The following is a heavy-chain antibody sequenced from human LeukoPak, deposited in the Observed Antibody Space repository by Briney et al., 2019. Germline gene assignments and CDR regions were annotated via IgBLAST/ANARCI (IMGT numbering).Heavy chain of an antibody. CDR1: GGTFSSYA. Sequence: ASVKVSCKASGGTFSSYAISWVRQAPGQGLEWMGGIIPIFGTANYAQKFQGRVTITADESTSTAYMKLSSLRSEDTAVYYCARSTTTISSAFDPWGQGTLVTVSS. J-gene: IGHJ5*02. CDR2: IIPIFGTA. V-gene: IGHV1-69*13. D-gene: IGHD3-9*01. CDR3: ARSTTTISSAFDP.